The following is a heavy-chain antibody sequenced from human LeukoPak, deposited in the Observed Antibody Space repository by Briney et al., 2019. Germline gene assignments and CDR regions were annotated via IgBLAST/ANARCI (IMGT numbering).Heavy chain of an antibody. J-gene: IGHJ3*02. D-gene: IGHD1-14*01. CDR1: GFTLSSYS. Sequence: GGSLRLSCAASGFTLSSYSMNCVRQAPGKGLEWVSSISSSSSYIYYADSVKGRFTISRDNAKNSLYLQMNSLRAEDTAVYYCARAAPGPRRSEAFDIWGQGPMVTVSS. V-gene: IGHV3-21*01. CDR3: ARAAPGPRRSEAFDI. CDR2: ISSSSSYI.